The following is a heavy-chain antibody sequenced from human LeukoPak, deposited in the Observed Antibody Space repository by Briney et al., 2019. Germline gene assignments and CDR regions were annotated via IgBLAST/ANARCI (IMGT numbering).Heavy chain of an antibody. Sequence: GGSLRLSCAASGFTFSSYGMHWVRQAPGKGLEWVAVISYDGSNKYYADSVKGRFTISRDNSKNTLYLQMNSLRAEDTAVYYCAKDQHPGIAAAGPDYWGQGTLVTVSS. CDR1: GFTFSSYG. V-gene: IGHV3-30*18. CDR2: ISYDGSNK. D-gene: IGHD6-13*01. CDR3: AKDQHPGIAAAGPDY. J-gene: IGHJ4*02.